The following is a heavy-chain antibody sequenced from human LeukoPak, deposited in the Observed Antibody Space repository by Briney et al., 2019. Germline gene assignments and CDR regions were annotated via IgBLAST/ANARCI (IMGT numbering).Heavy chain of an antibody. J-gene: IGHJ4*02. Sequence: GASVKVSCTASGYTFTGYYMHWVRQAPGQGLEWMGWINPNSGGTNYAQKFQGWVTMTRDTSISTAYMELSRLRSDDTAVYYCARGYCSGGSCYPEPFDYWGQGTLVTVSS. D-gene: IGHD2-15*01. CDR2: INPNSGGT. CDR1: GYTFTGYY. V-gene: IGHV1-2*04. CDR3: ARGYCSGGSCYPEPFDY.